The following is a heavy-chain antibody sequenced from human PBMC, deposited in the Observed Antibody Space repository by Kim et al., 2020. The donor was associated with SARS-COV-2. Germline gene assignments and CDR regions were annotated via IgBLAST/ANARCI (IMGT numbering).Heavy chain of an antibody. V-gene: IGHV1-2*02. J-gene: IGHJ4*02. CDR3: ARDRNYDSLTGYYWY. CDR1: GYTFTGYY. Sequence: ASVKVSCKASGYTFTGYYMHWVRQAPGQGLEWMGWINPNSGGTNYAQKFQGRVTMTRDTSISTAYMELRRLRSDDTAVYYCARDRNYDSLTGYYWYWGQGTLVSVS. D-gene: IGHD3-9*01. CDR2: INPNSGGT.